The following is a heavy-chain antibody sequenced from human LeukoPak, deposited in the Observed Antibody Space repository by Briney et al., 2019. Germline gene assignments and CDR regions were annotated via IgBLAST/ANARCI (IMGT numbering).Heavy chain of an antibody. D-gene: IGHD5-18*01. Sequence: GASVKVSCKASGYTFTSHGINWLRQAPGQGLGWMGWVSGYNGNTNYAQKLQGRVTMTTDTSTSTAYMELRSLRSDDTAVYYCAREDTAMVLPFDYWGQGTLVTVSS. V-gene: IGHV1-18*01. J-gene: IGHJ4*02. CDR1: GYTFTSHG. CDR3: AREDTAMVLPFDY. CDR2: VSGYNGNT.